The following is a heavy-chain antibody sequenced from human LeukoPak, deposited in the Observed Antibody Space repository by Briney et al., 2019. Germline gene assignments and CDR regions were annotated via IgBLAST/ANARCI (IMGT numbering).Heavy chain of an antibody. CDR3: ARVAARRALLV. CDR1: GGSFSGHY. CDR2: INHSGST. J-gene: IGHJ4*02. V-gene: IGHV4-34*01. Sequence: SETLSLTCAVYGGSFSGHYWSWIRQPPGNRLEWIGGINHSGSTNYNPSLKSRVTISVDTSTNRFSLKLSSVTAADTAVYYCARVAARRALLVWGQGTLVTVSS. D-gene: IGHD6-6*01.